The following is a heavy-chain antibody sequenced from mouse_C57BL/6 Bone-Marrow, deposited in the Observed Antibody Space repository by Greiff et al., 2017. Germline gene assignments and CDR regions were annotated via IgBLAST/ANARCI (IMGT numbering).Heavy chain of an antibody. CDR1: GYTFTSYD. CDR2: IYPRDGST. J-gene: IGHJ1*03. D-gene: IGHD1-1*01. Sequence: VQLVESGPELVKPGASVKLSCKASGYTFTSYDINWVKQRPGQGLAWIGWIYPRDGSTKYNEKFKGKATLTVDTSSSTAYMELHSLTSEDSAVYCCARLEFDGSSGDWYFDVWGTGTTVTVSS. CDR3: ARLEFDGSSGDWYFDV. V-gene: IGHV1-85*01.